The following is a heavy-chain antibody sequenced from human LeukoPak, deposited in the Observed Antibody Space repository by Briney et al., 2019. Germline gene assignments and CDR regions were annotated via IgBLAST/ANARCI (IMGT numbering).Heavy chain of an antibody. J-gene: IGHJ6*02. CDR1: GFTFDVYA. Sequence: SLRLSCAASGFTFDVYAMHWVRQAPGKGLGWVSGISWNSGSIGYAGSVKGRFTISRDNAKNSLYLQMNSLRAEDTALYYCAKDIKRWDYYYYGMDVWGQGTTVTVSS. D-gene: IGHD5-24*01. V-gene: IGHV3-9*01. CDR3: AKDIKRWDYYYYGMDV. CDR2: ISWNSGSI.